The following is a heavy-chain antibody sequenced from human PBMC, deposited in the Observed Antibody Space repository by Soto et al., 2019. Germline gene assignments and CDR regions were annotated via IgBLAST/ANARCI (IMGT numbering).Heavy chain of an antibody. CDR2: IYYSGST. CDR3: ARDMSRVVVAATLGAWFDP. J-gene: IGHJ5*02. D-gene: IGHD2-15*01. CDR1: GGSISSYY. Sequence: SETLSLTCTVSGGSISSYYWSWIRQPPGKGLEWIGYIYYSGSTNYNPSLKSRVTISVDTSKNQFSLKLSSVTAADTAVYYCARDMSRVVVAATLGAWFDPWGQGTLVTVSS. V-gene: IGHV4-59*01.